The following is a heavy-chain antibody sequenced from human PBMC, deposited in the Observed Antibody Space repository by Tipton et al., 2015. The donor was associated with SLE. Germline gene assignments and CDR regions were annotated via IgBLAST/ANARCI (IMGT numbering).Heavy chain of an antibody. J-gene: IGHJ3*02. Sequence: TLSLTCTVSGGSIRTSNYFWGWIRPPPGKGLEWIGSIYDSGTTYNNPSLKSRGTISVDTSKNEFSLNLKSVTATDTAVYYCARGMIAVARSQSLGFDIWGQGTMVTVSS. D-gene: IGHD6-19*01. V-gene: IGHV4-39*01. CDR2: IYDSGTT. CDR1: GGSIRTSNYF. CDR3: ARGMIAVARSQSLGFDI.